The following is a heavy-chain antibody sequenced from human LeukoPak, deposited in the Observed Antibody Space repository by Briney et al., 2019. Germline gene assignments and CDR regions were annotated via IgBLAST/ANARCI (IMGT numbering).Heavy chain of an antibody. CDR2: IYHSGST. V-gene: IGHV4-59*01. Sequence: SETLSLTCTVSGGSISSYYWSWIRQPPGKGLEWIGYIYHSGSTNYNPSLKSRATISEDTSKNQFSLKLSSVTAADTAVYYSARDLAAAGTIDPWGQGTLVTVSS. J-gene: IGHJ5*02. D-gene: IGHD6-13*01. CDR3: ARDLAAAGTIDP. CDR1: GGSISSYY.